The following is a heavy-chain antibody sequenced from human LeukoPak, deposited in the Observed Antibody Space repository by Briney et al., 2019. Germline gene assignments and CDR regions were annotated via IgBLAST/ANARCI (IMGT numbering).Heavy chain of an antibody. Sequence: GGSLRLSCAASGFTFSSCAMSWVRQAPGKGLEWVSAISGSGGSTYYADSVKGRFIISRDNSKNTLYLQMNSLRAEDTAVYYCARRQTYYYDSSGYLFDYWGQGTLVTVSS. D-gene: IGHD3-22*01. CDR3: ARRQTYYYDSSGYLFDY. CDR1: GFTFSSCA. V-gene: IGHV3-23*01. J-gene: IGHJ4*02. CDR2: ISGSGGST.